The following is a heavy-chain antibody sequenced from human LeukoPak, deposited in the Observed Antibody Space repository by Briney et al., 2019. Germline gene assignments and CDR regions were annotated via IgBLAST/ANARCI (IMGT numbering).Heavy chain of an antibody. CDR1: GYSFTSYW. CDR3: ARPGTMVRGVIRGFDY. D-gene: IGHD3-10*01. V-gene: IGHV5-51*01. CDR2: IYSGDSDT. Sequence: HGESLKISCKGSGYSFTSYWIGWVRQMPGKGLEWMGIIYSGDSDTRYSPSFQGQVTISADKSISTAYLQWSSLKASDTAMYYCARPGTMVRGVIRGFDYWGQGTLVTVSS. J-gene: IGHJ4*02.